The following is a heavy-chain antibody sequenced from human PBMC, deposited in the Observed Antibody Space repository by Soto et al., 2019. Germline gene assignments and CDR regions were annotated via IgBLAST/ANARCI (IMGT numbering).Heavy chain of an antibody. CDR1: GFPFSSYA. CDR2: ISGSGVLT. J-gene: IGHJ3*02. Sequence: EMQLLESGGGLVQPGGSLRLSCVASGFPFSSYARNWVRQTPGQGLEWVSGISGSGVLTYYADSDKGRFPISRDNSNNTLSLQVHSLRVEDTAVYFCATGGYYSVFEIWGQGTMVTVSA. CDR3: ATGGYYSVFEI. D-gene: IGHD3-16*01. V-gene: IGHV3-23*01.